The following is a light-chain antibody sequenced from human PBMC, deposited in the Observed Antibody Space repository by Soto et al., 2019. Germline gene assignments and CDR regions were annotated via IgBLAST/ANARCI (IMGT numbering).Light chain of an antibody. CDR3: QQYGSSPRT. CDR2: GTS. V-gene: IGKV3-20*01. J-gene: IGKJ1*01. Sequence: EIVWTQSPGTLSVSAGERATLSWRASQSVSSGYLAWYKQKPGQAPRLISYGTSTRATGIPDRFSGSGSGTDFTLTISRLESEDFAVYYCQQYGSSPRTFGQGTKVDIK. CDR1: QSVSSGY.